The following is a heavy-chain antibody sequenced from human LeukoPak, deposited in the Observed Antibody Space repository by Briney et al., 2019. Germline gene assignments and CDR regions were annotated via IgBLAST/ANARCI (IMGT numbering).Heavy chain of an antibody. Sequence: GGSLRLSRAASGFTFSSYNMNWVRQAPGKGLEWVSSISSSSSYIYYADSVKGRFTISRDNAKNSLYLQMNSLRAEDTAVYYCARAETTVTTLLDYWGQGTLVTVSS. CDR3: ARAETTVTTLLDY. J-gene: IGHJ4*02. CDR1: GFTFSSYN. CDR2: ISSSSSYI. V-gene: IGHV3-21*01. D-gene: IGHD4-17*01.